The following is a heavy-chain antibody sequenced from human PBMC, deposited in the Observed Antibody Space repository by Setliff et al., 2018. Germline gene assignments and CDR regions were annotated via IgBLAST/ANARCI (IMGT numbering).Heavy chain of an antibody. D-gene: IGHD2-15*01. Sequence: SETLSLTCSVSGDSISSGGGFYWACIRQPPGKELEWIGSFYSFGSIYYSPSLKNRVTISGDTSSNQFSLNLNSVTAADTAVYYCARHKVIKKDSIRLTWFDPWGPGTPVTVSS. CDR1: GDSISSGGGFY. CDR3: ARHKVIKKDSIRLTWFDP. J-gene: IGHJ5*02. V-gene: IGHV4-39*01. CDR2: FYSFGSI.